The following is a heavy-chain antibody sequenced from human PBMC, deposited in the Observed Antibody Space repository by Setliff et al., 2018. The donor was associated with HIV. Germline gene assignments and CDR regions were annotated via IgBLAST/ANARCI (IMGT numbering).Heavy chain of an antibody. Sequence: ASETLSLTCTVSGDSISSGSYDWAWIRQSAGKGLEWIGHIYTSWCTDYNPSLKSRLTISVDTSKNQFSLKLSSVTAADTAVYYCASETWERLGKVFDYWGQGTLVTVS. V-gene: IGHV4-61*09. CDR1: GDSISSGSYD. CDR3: ASETWERLGKVFDY. CDR2: IYTSWCT. J-gene: IGHJ4*02. D-gene: IGHD1-26*01.